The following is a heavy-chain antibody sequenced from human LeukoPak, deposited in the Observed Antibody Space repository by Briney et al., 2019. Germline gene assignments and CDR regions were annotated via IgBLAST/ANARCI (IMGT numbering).Heavy chain of an antibody. J-gene: IGHJ6*02. Sequence: GGSLRLSCAASGFTFSSYGMHWVRQAPGKGLEWVAVISYDGSNKYYADSVKGRFTISRDNSKNTLYLQMNSLRAEDTAVYYWAKSYGDYEPGGPYYHGMDVWGQGTTVTV. V-gene: IGHV3-30*18. CDR3: AKSYGDYEPGGPYYHGMDV. CDR2: ISYDGSNK. CDR1: GFTFSSYG. D-gene: IGHD4-17*01.